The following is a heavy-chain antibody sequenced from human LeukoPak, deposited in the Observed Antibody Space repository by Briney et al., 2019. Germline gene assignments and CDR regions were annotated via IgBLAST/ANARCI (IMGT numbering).Heavy chain of an antibody. J-gene: IGHJ4*02. V-gene: IGHV4-34*01. D-gene: IGHD6-19*01. Sequence: SETLSLTCGVYGGSFSDYYWSWIRQPPGKGLEWIGNIYYNGGTYYNPSLKSRVTISVDTSKNQFSLKLSSVTAADTAVYFCAREVAGTPWIDYWGQGTLVTVSS. CDR2: IYYNGGT. CDR3: AREVAGTPWIDY. CDR1: GGSFSDYY.